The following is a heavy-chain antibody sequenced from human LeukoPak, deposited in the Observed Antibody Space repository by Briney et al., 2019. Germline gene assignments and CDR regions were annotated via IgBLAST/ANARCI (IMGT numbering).Heavy chain of an antibody. Sequence: GGSLRLSCSASGFTFSSYAMSWVRQAPGKGLEWVSVISGSGGSIYYADSVKGRFTISRDNSKNTLYLQMNSLRAEDTAIYYCAKEGGTYDFFGGFFDYWGLGTLVTVSS. CDR3: AKEGGTYDFFGGFFDY. J-gene: IGHJ4*02. CDR1: GFTFSSYA. CDR2: ISGSGGSI. V-gene: IGHV3-23*01. D-gene: IGHD3-3*01.